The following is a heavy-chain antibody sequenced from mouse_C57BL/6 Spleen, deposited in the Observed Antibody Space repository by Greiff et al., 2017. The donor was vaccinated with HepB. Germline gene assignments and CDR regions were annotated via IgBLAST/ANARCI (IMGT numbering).Heavy chain of an antibody. V-gene: IGHV14-1*01. D-gene: IGHD2-5*01. CDR3: TPYYSNSGGFAY. J-gene: IGHJ3*01. Sequence: EVQLQQSGAELVRPGASVKLSCTASGFNIKDYYMHWVKQRPEQGLEWIGRIDPEDGDTEYAPKFQGKATMTADTSSNTAYLQLSILTSEDTAVYYCTPYYSNSGGFAYWGQGTLVTVSA. CDR1: GFNIKDYY. CDR2: IDPEDGDT.